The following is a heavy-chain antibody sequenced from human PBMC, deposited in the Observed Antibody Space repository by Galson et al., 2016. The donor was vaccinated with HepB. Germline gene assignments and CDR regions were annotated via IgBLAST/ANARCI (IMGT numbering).Heavy chain of an antibody. CDR3: ARGTDHAKTHY. CDR1: DGSITSGADY. J-gene: IGHJ4*02. CDR2: IHPSGTN. Sequence: TLSLTCTVSDGSITSGADYWTWIRQCSGKGLEWIGCIHPSGTNYYNPSLQSRVARSKDTPKNQLSLRLSSVTAADTAVYYCARGTDHAKTHYWGQGTLVTVSS. V-gene: IGHV4-31*03. D-gene: IGHD2-8*02.